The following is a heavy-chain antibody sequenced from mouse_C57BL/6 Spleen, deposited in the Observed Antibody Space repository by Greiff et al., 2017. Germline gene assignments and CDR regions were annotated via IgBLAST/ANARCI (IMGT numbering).Heavy chain of an antibody. V-gene: IGHV7-3*01. CDR3: ARPIYDGYYDYAMDY. Sequence: EVNVVESGGGLVQPGGSLSLSCAASGFTFTDYYMSWVRQPPGKALEWLGFIRNKANGYTTEYSASVKGRFTISRDNSQSILYLQMNALRAEDSATYYCARPIYDGYYDYAMDYWGQGTSVTVSS. D-gene: IGHD2-3*01. J-gene: IGHJ4*01. CDR1: GFTFTDYY. CDR2: IRNKANGYTT.